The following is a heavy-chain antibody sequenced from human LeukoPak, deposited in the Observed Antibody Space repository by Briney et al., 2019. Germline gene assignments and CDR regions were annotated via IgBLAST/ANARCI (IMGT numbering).Heavy chain of an antibody. CDR3: ARNPPPKYYDFWSGSIDY. D-gene: IGHD3-3*01. J-gene: IGHJ4*02. V-gene: IGHV1-2*02. CDR1: GYTFTGYY. Sequence: ASVKVSCKASGYTFTGYYMHWVRQAPGQGLEWMGWINPNSGGTNYAQKFQGRATMTRDTSISTAYMELSRLRSDDTAVYYCARNPPPKYYDFWSGSIDYWGQGTLVTVSS. CDR2: INPNSGGT.